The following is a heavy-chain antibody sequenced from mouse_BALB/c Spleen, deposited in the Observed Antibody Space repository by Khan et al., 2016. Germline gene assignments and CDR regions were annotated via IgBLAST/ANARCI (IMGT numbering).Heavy chain of an antibody. J-gene: IGHJ3*01. V-gene: IGHV4-1*02. CDR2: INPDSYTI. D-gene: IGHD1-1*01. CDR3: ARAGYYGYLAY. Sequence: EVKLLESGGGLVHPGGSLKLSCAASGFDFSRYWMSWVRQAPGKGLEWIGEINPDSYTINYTPSLKDKFIISRDNAKNTLYLQMSKVRSEDTALYYCARAGYYGYLAYWRQGTLVTVSA. CDR1: GFDFSRYW.